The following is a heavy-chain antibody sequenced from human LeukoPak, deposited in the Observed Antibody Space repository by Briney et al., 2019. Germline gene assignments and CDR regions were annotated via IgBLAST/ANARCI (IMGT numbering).Heavy chain of an antibody. CDR1: GGSISSYY. J-gene: IGHJ4*02. Sequence: PSETLSLTCTVSGGSISSYYWSWIRQPPGKGLEWIGYIYYSGSTNYNPSLKSRVTISVDTSKNQFSLKLSSVTAADTAVYYCATAAGTWALDYWGQGTLVTVSS. CDR2: IYYSGST. CDR3: ATAAGTWALDY. V-gene: IGHV4-59*01. D-gene: IGHD6-13*01.